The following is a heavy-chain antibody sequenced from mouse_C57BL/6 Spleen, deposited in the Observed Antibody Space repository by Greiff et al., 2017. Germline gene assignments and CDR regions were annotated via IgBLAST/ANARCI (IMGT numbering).Heavy chain of an antibody. CDR1: GYTFTSYT. Sequence: QVQLKQSGAELARPGASVKMSCKASGYTFTSYTMHWVKQRPGQGLEWIGYINPSSGYTKYNQKFKDKATLTADKSSSTAYMQLSSLTSEDSAVYYCARSSYDYPFAYWGQGTLVTVSA. J-gene: IGHJ3*01. D-gene: IGHD2-4*01. CDR3: ARSSYDYPFAY. CDR2: INPSSGYT. V-gene: IGHV1-4*01.